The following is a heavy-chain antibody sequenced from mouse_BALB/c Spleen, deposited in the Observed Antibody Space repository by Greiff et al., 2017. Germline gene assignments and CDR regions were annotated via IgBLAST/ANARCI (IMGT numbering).Heavy chain of an antibody. V-gene: IGHV2-6-7*01. D-gene: IGHD1-1*01. J-gene: IGHJ2*01. CDR2: IWGDGST. CDR3: ARGGSSQYYFDY. Sequence: VQLKESGPGLVAPSQSLSITCTVSGFSLTGYGVNWVRQPPGKGLEWLGMIWGDGSTDYNSALKSRLSISKDNSKSQVFLKMNSLQTDDTARYYCARGGSSQYYFDYWGQGTTLTVSS. CDR1: GFSLTGYG.